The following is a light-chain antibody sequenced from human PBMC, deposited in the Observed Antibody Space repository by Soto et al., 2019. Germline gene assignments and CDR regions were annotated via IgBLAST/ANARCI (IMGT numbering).Light chain of an antibody. Sequence: SYELTQPPSVSVAPGKTARVTCGGNNIGSKSEHWYQQKPGQAPVLVIYYDIDRPSGIPERFSGSNSGKTATLTISRVEAGDEADYYCQVWDSSSDHVVFGGGTKLTVL. CDR1: NIGSKS. CDR3: QVWDSSSDHVV. J-gene: IGLJ2*01. V-gene: IGLV3-21*04. CDR2: YDI.